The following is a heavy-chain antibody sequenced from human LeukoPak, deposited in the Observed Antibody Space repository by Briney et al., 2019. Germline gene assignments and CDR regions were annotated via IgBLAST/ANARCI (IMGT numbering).Heavy chain of an antibody. J-gene: IGHJ4*02. Sequence: GGSLRLSCTASGFTFSIYAMNWVRQAPGKRLEWVSGVSATNDLIYYADSVKGRFTISRDNSKNTLYLQMNNVSAEDTAIYFCAREWDHDSTGVFDHWGQGTLVTVSS. D-gene: IGHD3-22*01. CDR2: VSATNDLI. CDR1: GFTFSIYA. V-gene: IGHV3-23*01. CDR3: AREWDHDSTGVFDH.